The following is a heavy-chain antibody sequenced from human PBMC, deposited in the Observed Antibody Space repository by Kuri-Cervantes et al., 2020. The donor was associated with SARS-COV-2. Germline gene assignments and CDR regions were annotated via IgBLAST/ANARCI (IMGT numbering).Heavy chain of an antibody. V-gene: IGHV4-4*02. CDR1: GGSISSSNW. CDR2: IYHSGST. Sequence: GSLRLSCAVSGGSISSSNWWSWVRQPPGKGLEWIGEIYHSGSTNYNPSLKSRVTISVDTSKNQFSLKLSSVTAADTAVYYCARLGTYDSSGYGDYWGQGTLVTVSS. CDR3: ARLGTYDSSGYGDY. J-gene: IGHJ4*02. D-gene: IGHD3-22*01.